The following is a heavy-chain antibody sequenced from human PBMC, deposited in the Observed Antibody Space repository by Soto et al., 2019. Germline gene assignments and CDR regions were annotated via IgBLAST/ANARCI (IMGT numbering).Heavy chain of an antibody. CDR3: TTAERGGSYYSDY. J-gene: IGHJ4*02. CDR1: GFTFTSAW. CDR2: IKSKTDGGTV. Sequence: EVQLVESGGGLVRPGESLRLSCAASGFTFTSAWINWVRQAPGKGLEWAGRIKSKTDGGTVDYGAPVKGRFTISRDDSKNTAYLQTNSLRNEDTAVYYCTTAERGGSYYSDYWGQGTRVTVSS. D-gene: IGHD1-26*01. V-gene: IGHV3-15*07.